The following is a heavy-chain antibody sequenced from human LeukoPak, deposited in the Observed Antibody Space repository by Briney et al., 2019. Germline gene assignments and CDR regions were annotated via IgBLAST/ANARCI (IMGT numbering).Heavy chain of an antibody. CDR2: IIPIFGTA. CDR3: AREVVVVGKPYRNNFFDY. V-gene: IGHV1-69*06. Sequence: GASVKVSCKASGYTFTSYAISWVRQAPGQGLEWMGGIIPIFGTANYAQKFQGRVTITADKSTSTAYMELSSLRSEDTAVYYCAREVVVVGKPYRNNFFDYWGQGTLVTVSS. D-gene: IGHD2-15*01. J-gene: IGHJ4*02. CDR1: GYTFTSYA.